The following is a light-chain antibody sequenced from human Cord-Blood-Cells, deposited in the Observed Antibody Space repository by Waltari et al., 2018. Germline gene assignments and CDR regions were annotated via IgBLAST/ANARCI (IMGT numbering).Light chain of an antibody. Sequence: QSALTQPRSVSGSPGQSVTISCTGPSSDVGGYNYVSWYQQHPGKAPELMINDVTKRPSGVPDRFSGANSGSTASLTISWLQAEDEADYYCCSYAGSYTWVFGGGTKRTVL. CDR2: DVT. CDR1: SSDVGGYNY. J-gene: IGLJ3*02. CDR3: CSYAGSYTWV. V-gene: IGLV2-11*01.